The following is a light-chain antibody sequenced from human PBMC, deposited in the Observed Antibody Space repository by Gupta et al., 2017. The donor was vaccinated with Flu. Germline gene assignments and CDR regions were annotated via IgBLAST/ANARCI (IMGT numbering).Light chain of an antibody. Sequence: QTVVTQEPALTVSPGGTVTLTCAYSSGEVTTSYYPNWFQHKPGHPTRPLIHSTTNRHSWTPARFSGSLVGGKAVLTLSDVQPEDEADYYCLLYFGGSRGVFGGGTKLTVL. CDR1: SGEVTTSYY. V-gene: IGLV7-43*01. CDR3: LLYFGGSRGV. J-gene: IGLJ3*02. CDR2: STT.